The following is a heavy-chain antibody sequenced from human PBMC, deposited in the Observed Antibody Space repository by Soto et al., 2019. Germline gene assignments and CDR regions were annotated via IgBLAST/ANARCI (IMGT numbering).Heavy chain of an antibody. V-gene: IGHV3-23*01. CDR1: GFTFSIYA. Sequence: GGSLRLSCAASGFTFSIYAMSWVRQAPGKGLEWVSAISGSGGSTYYADSVKGRFTISRDNSKNTLYLQMDSLRAEDTAVYYCAKEEHSSPWGFDYWGQGTLVTVSS. D-gene: IGHD6-6*01. J-gene: IGHJ4*02. CDR3: AKEEHSSPWGFDY. CDR2: ISGSGGST.